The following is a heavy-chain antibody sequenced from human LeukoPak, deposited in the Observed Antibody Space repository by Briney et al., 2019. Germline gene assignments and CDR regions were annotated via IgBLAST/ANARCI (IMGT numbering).Heavy chain of an antibody. V-gene: IGHV3-23*01. CDR3: AKDDTATVPAEYFQH. D-gene: IGHD5-18*01. CDR2: ISAGGGTT. Sequence: PGGSLRVSCAASGFTFSSYSMNWVRQAPGKGLEWVSVISAGGGTTYYADSVKGRYTISRDNSKNTLYLQMNSLRAEDTAVYYCAKDDTATVPAEYFQHWDQGTLVTVSS. J-gene: IGHJ1*01. CDR1: GFTFSSYS.